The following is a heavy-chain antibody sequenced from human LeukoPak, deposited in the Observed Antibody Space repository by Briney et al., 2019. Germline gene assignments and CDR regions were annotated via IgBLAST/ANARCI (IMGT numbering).Heavy chain of an antibody. Sequence: PGGSLRLSSAASGFTFNNYGMRWVRQAPGKGLEWVSGISGSGSKTYFAAPVKGRFTISRDNSKNTLYLQMNSLRAEDTAVYYCAKDRRTLDVFDIWGQGTMVIVSS. CDR2: ISGSGSKT. V-gene: IGHV3-23*01. CDR3: AKDRRTLDVFDI. J-gene: IGHJ3*02. CDR1: GFTFNNYG. D-gene: IGHD2-15*01.